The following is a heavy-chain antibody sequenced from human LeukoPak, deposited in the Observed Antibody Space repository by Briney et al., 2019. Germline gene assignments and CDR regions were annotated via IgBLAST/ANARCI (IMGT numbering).Heavy chain of an antibody. CDR1: GYSFTSYY. J-gene: IGHJ3*02. Sequence: ASVKVSFKASGYSFTSYYVHCVRQAPGQGLEWVGVINPSDGGTISAQKLQDRVALTRDTSTSTVYMEMSSLKSDDTAVYYCARGPLLGYDTNDSGFDIWGQGTLVTVSP. V-gene: IGHV1-46*04. CDR3: ARGPLLGYDTNDSGFDI. CDR2: INPSDGGT. D-gene: IGHD3-22*01.